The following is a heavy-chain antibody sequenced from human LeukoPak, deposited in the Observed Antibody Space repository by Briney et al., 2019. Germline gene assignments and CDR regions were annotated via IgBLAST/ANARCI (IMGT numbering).Heavy chain of an antibody. V-gene: IGHV3-74*01. CDR3: ASQSSSSSGFDY. CDR2: ISRDGSTT. J-gene: IGHJ4*02. CDR1: GFTFSSYW. Sequence: GGSLRLSCAASGFTFSSYWMQWVRQVPGRGLVWVSRISRDGSTTRYADSVKGRFTISRDNAKNTLYLETNSLRAEDTAVYYCASQSSSSSGFDYWGQGTLVTVSS. D-gene: IGHD6-6*01.